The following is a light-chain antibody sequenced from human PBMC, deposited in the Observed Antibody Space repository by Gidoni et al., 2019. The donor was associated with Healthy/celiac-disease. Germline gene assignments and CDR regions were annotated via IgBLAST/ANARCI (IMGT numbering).Light chain of an antibody. J-gene: IGKJ4*01. CDR2: EAS. V-gene: IGKV3-11*01. Sequence: EIVLTQSPATLSLSPGERATLSCRASQSVSSYLAWYQQKPGQAPRLLIYEASNRATGIPARFSGSGSVTDFTLTISSLGPEDFAVYYCQQRSNWPLLTFGGGTKVEIK. CDR3: QQRSNWPLLT. CDR1: QSVSSY.